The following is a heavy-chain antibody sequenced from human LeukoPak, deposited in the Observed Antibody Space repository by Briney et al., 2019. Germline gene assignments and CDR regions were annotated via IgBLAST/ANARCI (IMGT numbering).Heavy chain of an antibody. D-gene: IGHD2-15*01. J-gene: IGHJ4*02. CDR1: GFTFSSYW. Sequence: PGGSLRLSCAASGFTFSSYWMSWVRQAPGKGLEWVANLKQDGSEKYYVDSVKGRFTISRDNAKNSLYLQMNSLRAEDTAVYYCARDPKPYCSDGSCYHDYWGQGTLVTVSS. CDR3: ARDPKPYCSDGSCYHDY. CDR2: LKQDGSEK. V-gene: IGHV3-7*01.